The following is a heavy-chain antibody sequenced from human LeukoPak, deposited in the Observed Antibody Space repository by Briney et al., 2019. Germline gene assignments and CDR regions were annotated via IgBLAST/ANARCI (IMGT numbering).Heavy chain of an antibody. Sequence: GGSLRLSCETAGFTFSSYVMHWVRRTPGKGLVWVSRISHDGFISYADSVKGRFTISRDNSKNTLYLQMNSLRAEDTTVYYCATAVASSSGWYADYWGQGTLVTVSS. J-gene: IGHJ4*02. D-gene: IGHD6-19*01. CDR2: ISHDGFI. CDR1: GFTFSSYV. CDR3: ATAVASSSGWYADY. V-gene: IGHV3-74*01.